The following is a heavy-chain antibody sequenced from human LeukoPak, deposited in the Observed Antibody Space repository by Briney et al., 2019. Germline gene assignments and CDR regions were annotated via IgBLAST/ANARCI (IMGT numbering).Heavy chain of an antibody. CDR1: GFTFSSYD. Sequence: GGSLRLSCAASGFTFSSYDMHWVRQATGKGLEWVSAIGTAGDTYYPGSVKGRFTICRENAKNSLYLQMNSLRAGDTAVYYCARSGIPGAVAADYGMDVWGQGTTVTVSS. CDR3: ARSGIPGAVAADYGMDV. CDR2: IGTAGDT. D-gene: IGHD6-19*01. V-gene: IGHV3-13*01. J-gene: IGHJ6*02.